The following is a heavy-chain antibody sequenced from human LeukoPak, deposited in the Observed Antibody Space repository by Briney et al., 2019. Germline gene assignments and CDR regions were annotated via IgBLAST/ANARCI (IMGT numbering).Heavy chain of an antibody. CDR1: VASIRSFY. D-gene: IGHD1-1*01. V-gene: IGHV4-59*01. CDR2: FSNGGST. CDR3: VKLQPNTGQWAFDI. Sequence: PSETLSLTCTVSVASIRSFYWSWVRQPPGEGREWIGYFSNGGSTNYNPSLKSRVTISVDTSQSQLSLKVNSVTAADTAVYYCVKLQPNTGQWAFDIWGQGTMVSVSS. J-gene: IGHJ3*02.